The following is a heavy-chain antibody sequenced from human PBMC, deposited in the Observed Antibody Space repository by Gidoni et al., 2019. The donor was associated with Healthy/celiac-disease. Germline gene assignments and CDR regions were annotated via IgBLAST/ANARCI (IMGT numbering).Heavy chain of an antibody. CDR1: GGTFRRQP. Sequence: QVQLVQSGAEVKKPGSSVKVSCTASGGTFRRQPITCVRQAPGQGLEWMGGIIPLFGTANYAQKFQGRVTIIADESTSTAYMELSSLRSEDTAVYYCARANGGGPYYYDSSGYHYFDYWGQGTLVTVSS. V-gene: IGHV1-69*01. D-gene: IGHD3-22*01. CDR3: ARANGGGPYYYDSSGYHYFDY. CDR2: IIPLFGTA. J-gene: IGHJ4*02.